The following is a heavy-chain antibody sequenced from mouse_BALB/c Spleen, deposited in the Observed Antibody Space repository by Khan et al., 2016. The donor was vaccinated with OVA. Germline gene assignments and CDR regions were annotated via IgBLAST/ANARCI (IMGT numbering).Heavy chain of an antibody. Sequence: EVELVESGGDFVRPGGSLKFSCAASGFTFSTYGMSWVRQTPDKRLEWVATINTGGAYTYYPDTVKGRFTISRDNAKNTLYLQLSSLKSEDTAIYYCARLAYYYNSEGFAYWGRGTLVTVSA. CDR2: INTGGAYT. V-gene: IGHV5-6*01. CDR3: ARLAYYYNSEGFAY. D-gene: IGHD1-1*01. CDR1: GFTFSTYG. J-gene: IGHJ3*01.